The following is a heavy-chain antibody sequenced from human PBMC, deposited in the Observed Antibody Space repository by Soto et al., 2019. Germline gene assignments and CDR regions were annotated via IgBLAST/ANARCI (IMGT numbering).Heavy chain of an antibody. CDR3: ARDRRWQQLVWHYFAY. V-gene: IGHV3-20*04. CDR2: IKWNGGST. D-gene: IGHD6-13*01. Sequence: EVQLVESGGGVVRPGGSLRLSCAASGFTFDDYGMSWVRQAPGKGLEWVSGIKWNGGSTGYADSVKGRFTISRDNAKNSLYLQMNSLRAEETALYYCARDRRWQQLVWHYFAYWGQGTLVTVSS. CDR1: GFTFDDYG. J-gene: IGHJ4*02.